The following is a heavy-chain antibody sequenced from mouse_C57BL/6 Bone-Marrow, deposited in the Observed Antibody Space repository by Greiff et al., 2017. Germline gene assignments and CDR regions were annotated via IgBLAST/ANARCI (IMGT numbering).Heavy chain of an antibody. J-gene: IGHJ1*03. D-gene: IGHD1-1*01. CDR1: YTFSRRVH. Sequence: VQLVESGPELARPWASVKISCQAFYTFSRRVHFAIRDTNSWLQWVKQRPGKGLEWIGAIYPGNGDTSYNQKFTGKATLTADKSCIAAYMQLSSLTSGDSAVYYCAFYYGSSYRYFDVWGTGTTVTVSS. CDR3: SGDSAVYYCAFYYGSSYRYFDV. CDR2: GKGLEWIG. V-gene: IGHV1-87*01.